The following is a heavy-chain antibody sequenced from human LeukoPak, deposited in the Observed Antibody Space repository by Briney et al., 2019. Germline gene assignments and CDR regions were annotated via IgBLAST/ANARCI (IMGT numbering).Heavy chain of an antibody. J-gene: IGHJ4*02. Sequence: GESLKISCKGSGYSFTNYWIGWVRQMPGKGLEWMGIIYPADSDTRYSPSFQGQVTISADKSISTAYLQWSSLKASDTAMYYCARTDYYDSSGYAEFDYWGQGTLVTVSS. D-gene: IGHD3-22*01. V-gene: IGHV5-51*01. CDR3: ARTDYYDSSGYAEFDY. CDR1: GYSFTNYW. CDR2: IYPADSDT.